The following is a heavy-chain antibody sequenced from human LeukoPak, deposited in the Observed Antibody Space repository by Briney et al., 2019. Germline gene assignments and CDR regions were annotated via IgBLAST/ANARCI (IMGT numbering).Heavy chain of an antibody. V-gene: IGHV1-2*02. CDR2: INPNSGGT. CDR1: GYTFTGYY. Sequence: ASVKASCKASGYTFTGYYMHWVRQAPGQGLEWMGWINPNSGGTNYAQKFQGRVTMTRDTSISTAYMELSRLRSDDTAVYYCARVLFGLVVRGIAARPFDYWGQGTLVTVSS. CDR3: ARVLFGLVVRGIAARPFDY. J-gene: IGHJ4*02. D-gene: IGHD6-6*01.